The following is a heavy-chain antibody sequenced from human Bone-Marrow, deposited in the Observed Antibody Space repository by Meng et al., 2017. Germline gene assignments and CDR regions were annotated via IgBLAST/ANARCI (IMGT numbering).Heavy chain of an antibody. J-gene: IGHJ6*02. CDR2: IIPIFGTA. CDR3: ARSTMGYSYGYYYYYGMDV. CDR1: GGTFSSYA. V-gene: IGHV1-69*13. D-gene: IGHD5-18*01. Sequence: SVKVSCKASGGTFSSYAISGVRQAPGQGLEWMGGIIPIFGTANYAQKFQGRVTITADESTSTAYMELSSLRSEDTAVYYCARSTMGYSYGYYYYYGMDVWGQGTTVTVSS.